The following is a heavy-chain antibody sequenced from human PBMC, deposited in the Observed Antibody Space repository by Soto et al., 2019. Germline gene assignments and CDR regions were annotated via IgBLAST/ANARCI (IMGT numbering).Heavy chain of an antibody. CDR2: IYSNGDT. V-gene: IGHV3-53*02. J-gene: IGHJ4*02. D-gene: IGHD2-8*01. CDR3: ARKSVSSPVPEADGV. CDR1: GFSVGSNY. Sequence: EVQLVETGGGLIQPGGSLRLSCAASGFSVGSNYMTWVRQSPGKGLEWVSLIYSNGDTDYADSVKGRFSISRDNFKNTLYLQMKNLRAEDTAVYHCARKSVSSPVPEADGVWGRGTLVTVSS.